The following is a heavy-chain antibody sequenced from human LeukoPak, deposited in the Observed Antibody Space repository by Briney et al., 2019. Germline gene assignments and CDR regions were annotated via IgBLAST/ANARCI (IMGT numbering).Heavy chain of an antibody. J-gene: IGHJ6*02. CDR3: ASLQNVPSYYYYYVMDV. V-gene: IGHV3-74*01. CDR2: INSDGSTT. Sequence: GGSLRLSCAASGFTFSNYWMHWVRQAPGKGLVWVSGINSDGSTTNYADSVKGRFTISRDNAKNTLFPQMSSLRAEDTAVYYCASLQNVPSYYYYYVMDVWGQGTTVTVSS. CDR1: GFTFSNYW. D-gene: IGHD2/OR15-2a*01.